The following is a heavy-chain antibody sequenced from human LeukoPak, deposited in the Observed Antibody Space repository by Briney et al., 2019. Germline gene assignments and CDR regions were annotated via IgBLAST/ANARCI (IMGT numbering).Heavy chain of an antibody. CDR3: ARGGGAYDFWSGYYSNYYYYGMDV. J-gene: IGHJ6*02. D-gene: IGHD3-3*01. CDR2: IIPIFGTA. Sequence: GASVKVSCKASGGTFSSYAISWVRQAPGQGLEWMGGIIPIFGTANYAQKFQGRVTITADESTSTAYMELSSLRSEDTAVYYCARGGGAYDFWSGYYSNYYYYGMDVWGQGTTVTVSS. CDR1: GGTFSSYA. V-gene: IGHV1-69*13.